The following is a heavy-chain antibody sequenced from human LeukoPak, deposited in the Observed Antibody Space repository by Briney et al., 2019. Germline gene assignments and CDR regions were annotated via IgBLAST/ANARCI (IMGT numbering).Heavy chain of an antibody. CDR1: GYTFTSYG. V-gene: IGHV1-18*01. CDR2: ISAYNGNT. D-gene: IGHD2-2*01. CDR3: ATGDCSSTSCYEGYFQH. Sequence: ASVKVSCKASGYTFTSYGISWVRQAPGQGLEWMGWISAYNGNTNYAQKLQGRVTMTTDTSTSTAYMELRSLRSDDTAVYYCATGDCSSTSCYEGYFQHWGQGTLVTVSS. J-gene: IGHJ1*01.